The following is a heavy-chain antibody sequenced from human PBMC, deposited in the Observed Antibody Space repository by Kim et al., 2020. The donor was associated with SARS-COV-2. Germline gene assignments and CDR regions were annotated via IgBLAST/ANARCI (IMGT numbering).Heavy chain of an antibody. Sequence: ASVKVSCKASGYTFTSYGISWVRQAPGQGLEGMGWISAYNGNTNYAQKLQGRVTMTTDTYTSTAYMELRSLRSDDTAVYYCARDRRVGELSLFDYWGQGTLVTVSS. J-gene: IGHJ4*02. CDR3: ARDRRVGELSLFDY. CDR1: GYTFTSYG. D-gene: IGHD3-16*02. V-gene: IGHV1-18*01. CDR2: ISAYNGNT.